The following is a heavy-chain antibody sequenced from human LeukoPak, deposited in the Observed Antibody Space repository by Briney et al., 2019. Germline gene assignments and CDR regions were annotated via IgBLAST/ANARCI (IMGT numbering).Heavy chain of an antibody. D-gene: IGHD2-21*02. V-gene: IGHV3-30*04. CDR3: ARGKKHIVVVTAKYYFDY. CDR2: ISYDGSNK. CDR1: GFTFSSYA. J-gene: IGHJ4*02. Sequence: PGGSLRLSCAASGFTFSSYAMHWVRQAPGKGLEWVAVISYDGSNKYYADSVKGRFTISRDNSKNTLYLQMNSLRAEDTAVYYCARGKKHIVVVTAKYYFDYWGQGTLVTVSS.